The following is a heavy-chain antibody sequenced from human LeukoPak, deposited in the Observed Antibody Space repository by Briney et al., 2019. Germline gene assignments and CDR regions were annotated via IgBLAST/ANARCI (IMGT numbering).Heavy chain of an antibody. CDR1: GGTFSSYA. CDR2: IIPIFGTA. J-gene: IGHJ4*02. CDR3: AREAVWYYDSSGYSSFDY. Sequence: SVKVSCRASGGTFSSYAISWVRQAPGQGLEWMGGIIPIFGTANYAQKFQGRVTITTDESTSTACMELTSLRSEDTAVYYCAREAVWYYDSSGYSSFDYWGQGTLVSVSS. D-gene: IGHD3-22*01. V-gene: IGHV1-69*05.